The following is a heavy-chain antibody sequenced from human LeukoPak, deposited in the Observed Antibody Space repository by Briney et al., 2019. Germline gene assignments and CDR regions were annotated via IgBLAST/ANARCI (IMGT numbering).Heavy chain of an antibody. CDR3: GSRSYSSSWYVDV. V-gene: IGHV4-34*01. Sequence: SETLSLTCAVHGGSFNDYYWSWIRQPPGKGLEWIGEINHSGSTNYNPSLKSRVTISVDTSKNQFSLKLSSVTAADTAVYYCGSRSYSSSWYVDVWGKGTTVTVSS. CDR2: INHSGST. CDR1: GGSFNDYY. D-gene: IGHD6-13*01. J-gene: IGHJ6*03.